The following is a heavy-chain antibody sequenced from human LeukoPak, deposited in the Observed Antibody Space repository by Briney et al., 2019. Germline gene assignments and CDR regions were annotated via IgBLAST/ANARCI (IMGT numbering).Heavy chain of an antibody. J-gene: IGHJ4*02. V-gene: IGHV4-30-4*08. CDR3: ARRRDGYNPRYYFDY. D-gene: IGHD5-24*01. Sequence: SETLSLTCIVSGGSIISGDYYWSWIRQPPGKGLEWIGYIYHNGDTYYNPSLKSRVSISVDTSKNQFSLKLSSVTAADTAVYYCARRRDGYNPRYYFDYWGQGTLVTVSS. CDR1: GGSIISGDYY. CDR2: IYHNGDT.